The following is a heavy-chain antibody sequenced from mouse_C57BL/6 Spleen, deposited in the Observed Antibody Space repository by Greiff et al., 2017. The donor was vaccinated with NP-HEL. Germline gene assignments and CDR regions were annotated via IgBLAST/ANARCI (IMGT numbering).Heavy chain of an antibody. D-gene: IGHD6-1*01. CDR2: IYPGSGST. CDR3: ARGDSPAWFAY. J-gene: IGHJ3*01. V-gene: IGHV1-55*01. CDR1: GYTFTSYW. Sequence: QVQLQQPGAELVKPGASVKMSCKASGYTFTSYWITWVKQRPGQGLEWIGDIYPGSGSTNYNEKLKSKATLTVDKSSSSAYMQRSSLTSEDSAVYYCARGDSPAWFAYWGQGTLVTVSA.